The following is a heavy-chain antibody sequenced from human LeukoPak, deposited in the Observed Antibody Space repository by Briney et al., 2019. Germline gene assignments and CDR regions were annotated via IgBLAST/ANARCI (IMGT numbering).Heavy chain of an antibody. V-gene: IGHV4-59*11. Sequence: SETLSLTCTVSGGSISSHYWSWIRQPPGKGLEWIGYIYYSGSTNYNPSLKSRVTFSVDRSKNQFSLNLSSVTAADTAVYYCAKARGNFYDFWSAYDCWGQGTLVTVSS. D-gene: IGHD3-3*01. CDR3: AKARGNFYDFWSAYDC. CDR2: IYYSGST. CDR1: GGSISSHY. J-gene: IGHJ4*02.